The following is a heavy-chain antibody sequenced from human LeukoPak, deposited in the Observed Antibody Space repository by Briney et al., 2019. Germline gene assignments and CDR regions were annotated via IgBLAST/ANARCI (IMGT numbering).Heavy chain of an antibody. J-gene: IGHJ4*02. CDR3: ATPQLGSTRATVDY. V-gene: IGHV4-39*07. D-gene: IGHD1-26*01. Sequence: SETLSLTCTVSGGSINRAGYYWGWIRQPPGKGLEWIGSVYYSGSAYYNPSLKSRVTISLDTSKNQFSLKLTSVTAADTAVYYCATPQLGSTRATVDYWGQGTLVTVSS. CDR1: GGSINRAGYY. CDR2: VYYSGSA.